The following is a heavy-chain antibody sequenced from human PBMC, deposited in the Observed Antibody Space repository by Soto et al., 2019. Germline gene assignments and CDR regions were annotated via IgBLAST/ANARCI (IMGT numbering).Heavy chain of an antibody. CDR3: ARESLLWFGETSDYYYYYGMDV. CDR2: IKQDGSEK. Sequence: GGSLRLSCAASGFTFSSYWMSWVRQAPGKGLEWVANIKQDGSEKYYVDSVKGRFTISRDNAKNSLYLQMNSLRAEDTAGYYCARESLLWFGETSDYYYYYGMDVWGQGTTVTVSS. J-gene: IGHJ6*02. D-gene: IGHD3-10*01. V-gene: IGHV3-7*05. CDR1: GFTFSSYW.